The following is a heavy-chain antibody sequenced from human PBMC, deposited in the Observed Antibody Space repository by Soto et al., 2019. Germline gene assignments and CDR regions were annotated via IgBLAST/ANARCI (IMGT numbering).Heavy chain of an antibody. J-gene: IGHJ4*02. CDR3: ARTYCSGVTCYGCRLWH. CDR2: IKQDGSDK. Sequence: EVQLVESGGGLVQPGGSLRLSCAASGFTFSSYWMSWVRQAPGKGLQWVANIKQDGSDKYYVDSVKGRFTISRDNAKNSLYMKMQSVRAEDRSVYYCARTYCSGVTCYGCRLWHWGQGTLVTVSS. D-gene: IGHD2-15*01. CDR1: GFTFSSYW. V-gene: IGHV3-7*04.